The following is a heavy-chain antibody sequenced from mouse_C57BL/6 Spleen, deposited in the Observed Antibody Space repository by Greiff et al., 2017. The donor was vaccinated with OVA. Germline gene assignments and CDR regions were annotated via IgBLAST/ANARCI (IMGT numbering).Heavy chain of an antibody. V-gene: IGHV1-54*01. Sequence: QVQLKQSGAELVRPGTSVKVSCKASGYAFTNYLIEWVKQRPGQGLEWIGVINPGSGGTNSNEKFKGKATLTADKSSSTAYMQLSSLTSEDSAVYFCARSLCLRGAMDYWGQGTSVTVSS. D-gene: IGHD2-2*01. CDR1: GYAFTNYL. CDR3: ARSLCLRGAMDY. J-gene: IGHJ4*01. CDR2: INPGSGGT.